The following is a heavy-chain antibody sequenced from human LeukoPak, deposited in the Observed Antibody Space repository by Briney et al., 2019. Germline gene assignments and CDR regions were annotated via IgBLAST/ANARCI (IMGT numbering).Heavy chain of an antibody. CDR1: GGSISSYY. D-gene: IGHD3-10*01. Sequence: PSETLSLTCTVSGGSISSYYWSWIRQPPGKGLEWIGYIYYSGNTNYNPSVKSRVTISVDTSKNQFSLKLSTVTAADTAVYYCARKGEHYYDSGKLWPAWFDSWGQGTLVTVSS. J-gene: IGHJ5*01. V-gene: IGHV4-59*01. CDR3: ARKGEHYYDSGKLWPAWFDS. CDR2: IYYSGNT.